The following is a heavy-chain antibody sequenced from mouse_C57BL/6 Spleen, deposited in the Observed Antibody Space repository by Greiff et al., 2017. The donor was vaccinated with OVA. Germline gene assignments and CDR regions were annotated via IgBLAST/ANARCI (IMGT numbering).Heavy chain of an antibody. CDR1: GYTFTSYW. V-gene: IGHV1-59*01. J-gene: IGHJ2*01. D-gene: IGHD1-1*01. CDR3: ARGTTVVATDY. CDR2: IDPSDSYT. Sequence: QVQLQQPGAELVRPGTSVKLSCKASGYTFTSYWMHWVKQRPGQGLEWIGVIDPSDSYTNYNQKFKGKATLTVDTSSSTAYMQLSSLTSEYSAVYYCARGTTVVATDYWGQGTTLTVSS.